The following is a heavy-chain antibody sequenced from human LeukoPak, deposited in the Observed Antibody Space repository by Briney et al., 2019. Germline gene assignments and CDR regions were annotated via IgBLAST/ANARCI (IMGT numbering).Heavy chain of an antibody. Sequence: PSETLSLTCTVSGGSISSDYWSWIRQPPGKGLEWVGYIYYSGRTFYNPSLKSRVTMSVDTSKNQFSLKLSSVTAADTAIYYCARGFYSPAYWGQGTLVTVSP. CDR3: ARGFYSPAY. CDR2: IYYSGRT. D-gene: IGHD4-11*01. J-gene: IGHJ4*02. CDR1: GGSISSDY. V-gene: IGHV4-59*01.